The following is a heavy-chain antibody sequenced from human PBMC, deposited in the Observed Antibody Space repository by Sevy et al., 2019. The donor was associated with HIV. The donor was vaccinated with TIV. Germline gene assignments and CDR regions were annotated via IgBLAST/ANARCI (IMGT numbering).Heavy chain of an antibody. D-gene: IGHD3-3*01. Sequence: GGSLRLTCAASGFTFSSYSMNWVRQAPGKGLEWVSSISSSSSYIYYADSVKDRFTISIDNAKNSLYLQMNSLRAEETAVYYCARDWSHGITIFGVVTNYYYGMDVWGQGTTVTVSS. CDR2: ISSSSSYI. CDR3: ARDWSHGITIFGVVTNYYYGMDV. J-gene: IGHJ6*02. V-gene: IGHV3-21*01. CDR1: GFTFSSYS.